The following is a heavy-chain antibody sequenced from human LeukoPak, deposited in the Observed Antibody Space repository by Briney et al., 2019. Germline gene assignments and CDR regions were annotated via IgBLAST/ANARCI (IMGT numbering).Heavy chain of an antibody. CDR1: GGSISSGGYY. Sequence: SETLSLTCAVSGGSISSGGYYWTWIRQRPGKGLEWIGYTYYGGSTYYNPSLKSRATISIDTSKNQFSLKLNSVTAADTAVYYCAREEPGSGWYYPFDYWGQGTLVTVSS. J-gene: IGHJ4*02. CDR2: TYYGGST. CDR3: AREEPGSGWYYPFDY. V-gene: IGHV4-31*11. D-gene: IGHD6-19*01.